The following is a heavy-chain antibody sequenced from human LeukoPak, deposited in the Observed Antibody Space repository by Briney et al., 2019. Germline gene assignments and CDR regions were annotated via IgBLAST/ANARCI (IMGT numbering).Heavy chain of an antibody. J-gene: IGHJ3*02. CDR3: ARDSKYYYDSSDMGDAFDI. CDR2: IYTSGST. CDR1: RGSISSYY. D-gene: IGHD3-22*01. V-gene: IGHV4-4*07. Sequence: PSETLSLTCTVSRGSISSYYWSWIRQPAGKGLEWIGRIYTSGSTNYNPSLKSRVTISVDTSKNQFSLKLSSVTATDTAVYYCARDSKYYYDSSDMGDAFDIWGQGTMVTVSS.